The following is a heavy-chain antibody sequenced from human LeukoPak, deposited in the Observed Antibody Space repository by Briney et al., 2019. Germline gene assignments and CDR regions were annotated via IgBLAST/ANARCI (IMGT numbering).Heavy chain of an antibody. Sequence: ASVKVSCKASGGTFSSYAISWVRQAPGQGLEWMGWISAYNGNTNYAQKLQGRVTMTTDTSTSTAYMELRSLRSDDTAVYYCARGPYCSGGSCYSGEWGQGTLVTVSS. J-gene: IGHJ4*02. CDR1: GGTFSSYA. CDR3: ARGPYCSGGSCYSGE. CDR2: ISAYNGNT. V-gene: IGHV1-18*01. D-gene: IGHD2-15*01.